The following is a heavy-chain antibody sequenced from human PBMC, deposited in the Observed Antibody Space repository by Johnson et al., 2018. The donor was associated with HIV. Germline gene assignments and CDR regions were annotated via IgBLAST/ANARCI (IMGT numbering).Heavy chain of an antibody. CDR1: GFTFDDYA. J-gene: IGHJ3*02. V-gene: IGHV3-9*01. CDR2: ISWNSGSI. D-gene: IGHD3-3*01. Sequence: VQLVESGGGLVQPGRSLRLSCAASGFTFDDYAMHWVRQAPGKGLEWVSGISWNSGSIGYADSVKGRFTISRDNAKNSLYLQMNSLRAEDTALYYCTTGELWNGYYLHDAFDIWGQGTLVTVSS. CDR3: TTGELWNGYYLHDAFDI.